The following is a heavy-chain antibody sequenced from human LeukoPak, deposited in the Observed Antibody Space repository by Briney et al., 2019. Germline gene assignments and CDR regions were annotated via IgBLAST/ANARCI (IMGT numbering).Heavy chain of an antibody. Sequence: GGSLRLSCAASGFTFSSYSMNWVRQAPGKGLEWVSSISSSSSYIYYADSVKGRFTISRDNAKNSLYLQMNSLRAEDTAVYYCARDGPYYYDSSPFDYWGQGTLVTVSS. V-gene: IGHV3-21*01. CDR2: ISSSSSYI. CDR1: GFTFSSYS. CDR3: ARDGPYYYDSSPFDY. D-gene: IGHD3-22*01. J-gene: IGHJ4*02.